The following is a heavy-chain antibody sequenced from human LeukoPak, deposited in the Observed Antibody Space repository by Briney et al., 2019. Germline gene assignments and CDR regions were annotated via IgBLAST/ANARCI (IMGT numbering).Heavy chain of an antibody. Sequence: SETLSLTCTVSDGSINSNSYFWGWFRQPPGKRLEWIASIYYSGNTYYSPSLMSRVTISVDTSKNQFSLNLRSVTAADTAVYYCARAPHFFDTTGSRYYFDYWGQGALVAVSS. CDR3: ARAPHFFDTTGSRYYFDY. J-gene: IGHJ4*02. CDR1: DGSINSNSYF. D-gene: IGHD3-22*01. CDR2: IYYSGNT. V-gene: IGHV4-39*07.